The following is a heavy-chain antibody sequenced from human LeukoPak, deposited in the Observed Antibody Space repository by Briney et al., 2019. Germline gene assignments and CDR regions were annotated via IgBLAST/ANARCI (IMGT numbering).Heavy chain of an antibody. CDR3: ARVPISTTARGYFDY. CDR2: ISYDGSNK. Sequence: GGSLRLSCAASGFTFSSYGMHWVRQAPGKGLEWVAVISYDGSNKYYADSVKGRFTISRDNSKDTLYLQMNSLRAEDTAVYYCARVPISTTARGYFDYWGQGTLVTVSS. D-gene: IGHD4-17*01. J-gene: IGHJ4*02. V-gene: IGHV3-30*03. CDR1: GFTFSSYG.